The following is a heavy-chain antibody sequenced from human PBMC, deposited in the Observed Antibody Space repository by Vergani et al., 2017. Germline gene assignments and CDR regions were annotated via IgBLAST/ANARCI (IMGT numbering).Heavy chain of an antibody. CDR1: GGSISSSNW. Sequence: QVQLQESGPGLVKPSGTLSLTCAVSGGSISSSNWWSWVRQPPGKGLEWIGEISHSGSTNYNPSLKSRVTISVDKSKNQFSLKLSSVTAADTAVYYCARVNVLMVYARRGGRNMDVWGKGTTVTVSS. J-gene: IGHJ6*03. CDR3: ARVNVLMVYARRGGRNMDV. D-gene: IGHD2-8*01. V-gene: IGHV4-4*02. CDR2: ISHSGST.